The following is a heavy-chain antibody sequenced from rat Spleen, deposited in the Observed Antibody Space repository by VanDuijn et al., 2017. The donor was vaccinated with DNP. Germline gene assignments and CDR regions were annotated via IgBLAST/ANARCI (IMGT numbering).Heavy chain of an antibody. CDR1: GFTFSDYN. J-gene: IGHJ2*01. V-gene: IGHV5-7*01. Sequence: EVQLVESGGGLVQPGRSLKLSCAASGFTFSDYNVAWVRQAPNKGPEWVATISYDGTTTYYRDSVKGRFTISRDNAKSTLYLQMDSLRSEDTATYYCARPDYWGQGVMVTVSS. CDR2: ISYDGTTT. CDR3: ARPDY.